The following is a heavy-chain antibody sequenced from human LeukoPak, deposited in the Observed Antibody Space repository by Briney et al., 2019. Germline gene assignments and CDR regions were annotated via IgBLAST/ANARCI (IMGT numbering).Heavy chain of an antibody. Sequence: ASVKVSSKASGYTFTSYYMHWVRQAPGQGLEWMGWINPNSGGTNYAQKFQGRVTMTRDTSISTAYMELSRLTSEDTAVYYCARTPPRGLIDYWGQGTLVTVSS. CDR3: ARTPPRGLIDY. J-gene: IGHJ4*02. V-gene: IGHV1-2*02. CDR2: INPNSGGT. D-gene: IGHD3-16*01. CDR1: GYTFTSYY.